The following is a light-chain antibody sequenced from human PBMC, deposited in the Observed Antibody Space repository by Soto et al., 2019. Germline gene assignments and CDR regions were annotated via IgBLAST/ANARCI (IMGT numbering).Light chain of an antibody. Sequence: QSVLTQPPSASGTPGQRVIISCSGSSSNIGIDTVNWYQQLPGTAPKLLIYSNNQRPSGVPGRFSGSKSGTSASLAISGLQSGDEADYYCAAWDDTLNGYVFGTGTKVTV. J-gene: IGLJ1*01. V-gene: IGLV1-44*01. CDR3: AAWDDTLNGYV. CDR2: SNN. CDR1: SSNIGIDT.